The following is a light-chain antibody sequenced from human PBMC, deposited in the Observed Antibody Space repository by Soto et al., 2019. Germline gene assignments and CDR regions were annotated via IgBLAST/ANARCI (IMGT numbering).Light chain of an antibody. V-gene: IGKV1-39*01. CDR1: QSISNY. J-gene: IGKJ3*01. CDR2: AAS. Sequence: DIQMTQSPSSLSASVGDRVTITCRASQSISNYLSWYQQKPGKPPKLLIYAASNLQSGVPSRFSGSGSRTDFTLTISSLQPEDFATYYCQQSYSTPFTFGPGTEVDL. CDR3: QQSYSTPFT.